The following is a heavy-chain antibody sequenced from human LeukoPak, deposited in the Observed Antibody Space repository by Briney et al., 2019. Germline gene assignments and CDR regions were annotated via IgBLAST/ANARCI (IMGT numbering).Heavy chain of an antibody. V-gene: IGHV4-61*02. CDR3: AIGTAMYYYYYMDV. Sequence: PSETLSLTCTVSGGSISSSSYYWSWIRQPAGKGLEWIGRIYTSGSTNYNPSLKSRVTMSVDTSKNQFSLKLSSVTAADTAVYYCAIGTAMYYYYYMDVWGKGTTVTISS. CDR1: GGSISSSSYY. CDR2: IYTSGST. D-gene: IGHD5-18*01. J-gene: IGHJ6*03.